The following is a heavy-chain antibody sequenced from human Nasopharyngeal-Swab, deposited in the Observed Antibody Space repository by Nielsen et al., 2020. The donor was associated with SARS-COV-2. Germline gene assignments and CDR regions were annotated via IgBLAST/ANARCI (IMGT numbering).Heavy chain of an antibody. V-gene: IGHV3-23*01. CDR2: ISGSGGST. D-gene: IGHD6-13*01. J-gene: IGHJ4*02. Sequence: GESLKISCAASGFTFSSYAMSWVRQAPGKGLEWVSAISGSGGSTYYADSVKGRFTTSRDNSKNTLYLQMNSLRAEDTAVYYCAKGGSSSWYSGFDYWGQGTLVTVSS. CDR1: GFTFSSYA. CDR3: AKGGSSSWYSGFDY.